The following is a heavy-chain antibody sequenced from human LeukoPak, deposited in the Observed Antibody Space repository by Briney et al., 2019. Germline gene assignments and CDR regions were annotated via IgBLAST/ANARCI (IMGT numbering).Heavy chain of an antibody. J-gene: IGHJ4*02. D-gene: IGHD3-22*01. CDR2: IRNKANSFAT. Sequence: GGSLRLSCAASGFTFSGSAMHWVRQASGKGLEWVGRIRNKANSFATAYAASVRGRFTISRDGSKNMAYLQMNSLKTEDTAVYYCTRNYDSSGYDYWGQGTLVTVSS. CDR1: GFTFSGSA. V-gene: IGHV3-73*01. CDR3: TRNYDSSGYDY.